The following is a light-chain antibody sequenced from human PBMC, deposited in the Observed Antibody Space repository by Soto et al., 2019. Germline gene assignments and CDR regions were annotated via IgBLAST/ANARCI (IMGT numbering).Light chain of an antibody. Sequence: QSVRTQPASVSGSPGQSITMSCTGTSSDVGGYNYVSWYQQHPGKAPKLMIYEVSNRPSGVSNRFSGSKSGNTASLTISGLQAEDEADYYCSSYTSSSTLVFGTGTKVTVL. V-gene: IGLV2-14*01. CDR2: EVS. CDR3: SSYTSSSTLV. CDR1: SSDVGGYNY. J-gene: IGLJ1*01.